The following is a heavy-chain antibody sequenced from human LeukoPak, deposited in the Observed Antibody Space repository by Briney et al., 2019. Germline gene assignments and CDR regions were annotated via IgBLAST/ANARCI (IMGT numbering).Heavy chain of an antibody. CDR2: IYYSGST. V-gene: IGHV4-59*01. CDR3: ARAKDEYYYGSGSYYKGRWFDP. J-gene: IGHJ5*02. Sequence: PSETLSLTCTVSGGSISSYYWSWIRQPPGKGLEWIGYIYYSGSTNYNPSLKSRVTISVDTSKNQFSLKLSSVTAADTAVYYCARAKDEYYYGSGSYYKGRWFDPWGQGTLVTVSS. D-gene: IGHD3-10*01. CDR1: GGSISSYY.